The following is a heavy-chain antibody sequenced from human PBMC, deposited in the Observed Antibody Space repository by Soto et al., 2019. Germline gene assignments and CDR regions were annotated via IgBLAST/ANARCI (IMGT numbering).Heavy chain of an antibody. D-gene: IGHD3-3*01. CDR3: ARDPPMADFWSGYDEVQYYYYGMDV. Sequence: ASVKVSCKASGYTFTSYGISWVRQAPGQGLEWMGWISAYNGNTNYAQKLQGRVTMTTDTSTSTAYMELRSLRSDDTAVYYCARDPPMADFWSGYDEVQYYYYGMDVWGQGTTVTVSS. J-gene: IGHJ6*02. CDR2: ISAYNGNT. CDR1: GYTFTSYG. V-gene: IGHV1-18*04.